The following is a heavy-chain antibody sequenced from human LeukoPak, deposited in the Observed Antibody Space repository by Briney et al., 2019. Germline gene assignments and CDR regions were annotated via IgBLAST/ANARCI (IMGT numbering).Heavy chain of an antibody. D-gene: IGHD3-10*01. Sequence: SVKVSCKASGGTFSSYAISWVRHAPGQGLEWMGRIIPILGIANYAQKFQGRVTITADKSTSTAYMELSSLRSEDTAVYYCARAEVRGYYFDYWGQGTLVTVSS. J-gene: IGHJ4*02. V-gene: IGHV1-69*04. CDR2: IIPILGIA. CDR1: GGTFSSYA. CDR3: ARAEVRGYYFDY.